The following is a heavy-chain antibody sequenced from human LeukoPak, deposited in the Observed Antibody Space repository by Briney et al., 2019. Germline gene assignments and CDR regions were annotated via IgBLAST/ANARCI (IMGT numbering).Heavy chain of an antibody. V-gene: IGHV3-21*01. CDR1: GFTFSSYS. CDR2: ISSSSSYI. J-gene: IGHJ4*02. Sequence: GGSLRLSCAASGFTFSSYSMNWVRQAPGKGLEWVSSISSSSSYIYYADSVKGRFTISRDNAKNSLYLQMNSLRAEDTAVYYCARALAYSGSYLGFDYWGQGTLVTVSS. D-gene: IGHD1-26*01. CDR3: ARALAYSGSYLGFDY.